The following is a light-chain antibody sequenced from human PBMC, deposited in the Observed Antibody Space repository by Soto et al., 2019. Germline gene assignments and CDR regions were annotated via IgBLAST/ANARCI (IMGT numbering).Light chain of an antibody. CDR3: QQYNSWPPSII. CDR2: GAS. V-gene: IGKV3-15*01. CDR1: ESVSSN. J-gene: IGKJ5*01. Sequence: EMTQSPATLSVSPGERVTLSCRASESVSSNLAWYQQRPGQAPRLLIYGASTRATDTPVRFRGSGSGTEFTLTISSLQSEDFAVYYCQQYNSWPPSIIFGQGTRLEIK.